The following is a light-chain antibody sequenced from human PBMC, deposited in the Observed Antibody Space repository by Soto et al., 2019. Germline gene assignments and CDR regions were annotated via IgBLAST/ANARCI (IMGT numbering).Light chain of an antibody. CDR1: QSVTINY. V-gene: IGKV3-20*01. CDR2: GAS. CDR3: QQYGSSPYT. J-gene: IGKJ2*01. Sequence: EIVLTQSPGTLYLSPGERATLSCRASQSVTINYLAWYQHKPGQAPRLLIYGASSRATGSQDRFSGSGSGTDFTLTISRLEPEDFAVYYCQQYGSSPYTFGQGTRLEIK.